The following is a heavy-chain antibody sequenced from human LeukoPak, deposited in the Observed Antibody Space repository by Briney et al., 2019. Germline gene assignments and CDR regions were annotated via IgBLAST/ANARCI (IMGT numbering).Heavy chain of an antibody. D-gene: IGHD3-3*01. J-gene: IGHJ6*03. CDR2: MNPNSGNT. CDR3: ARTTGSSDFWSGYLSLASSLDYYYYMDV. CDR1: GYTFTSYD. Sequence: ASVKVSCKASGYTFTSYDINWVRQATGQGLEWMGWMNPNSGNTGYAQKFQGRVTITRNTSISTAYMELSSLRSEDTAVYYCARTTGSSDFWSGYLSLASSLDYYYYMDVWGKGTTVTVSS. V-gene: IGHV1-8*03.